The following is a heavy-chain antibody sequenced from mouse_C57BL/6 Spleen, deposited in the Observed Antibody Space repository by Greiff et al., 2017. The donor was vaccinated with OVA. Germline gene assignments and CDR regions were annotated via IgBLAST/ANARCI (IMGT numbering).Heavy chain of an antibody. V-gene: IGHV3-6*01. D-gene: IGHD2-3*01. Sequence: EVKLEESGPGLVKPSQSLSLTCSVTGYSITSGYYWNWIRQFPGNKLEWMGYIRYDGSNNYNPSLKNRISITRDTSKNQFFLKLNSVTTEDTATDYCAREGDGYWFAYWGQGTLVTVSA. J-gene: IGHJ3*01. CDR2: IRYDGSN. CDR1: GYSITSGYY. CDR3: AREGDGYWFAY.